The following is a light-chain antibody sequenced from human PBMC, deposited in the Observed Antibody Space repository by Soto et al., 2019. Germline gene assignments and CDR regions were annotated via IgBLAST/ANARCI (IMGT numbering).Light chain of an antibody. Sequence: QSALTQPPSASGSPGQSVTISCTGTSSDVGGYNSVSWYQHHPGKAPKLSIYEVSKRPSGVPDRFSGSKSANTASLTVSGLQAEDEADYYCSSYAGSNNYVFGTGTKVTVL. CDR3: SSYAGSNNYV. CDR1: SSDVGGYNS. J-gene: IGLJ1*01. V-gene: IGLV2-8*01. CDR2: EVS.